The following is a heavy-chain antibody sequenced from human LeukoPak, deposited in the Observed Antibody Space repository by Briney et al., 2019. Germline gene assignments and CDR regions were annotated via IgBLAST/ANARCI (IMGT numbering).Heavy chain of an antibody. J-gene: IGHJ5*02. V-gene: IGHV1-18*01. Sequence: ASVKVSCKASGYTFTSYGISWVRQAPGQGLEWMGWISAYNGNTNYAQKLQGRVTMTTDTSTSTAYMELRSLRSDDTAVYYCARDCDVDYYGSGSYSPTLGNWFDPWGQGTLVTVSS. CDR2: ISAYNGNT. CDR1: GYTFTSYG. CDR3: ARDCDVDYYGSGSYSPTLGNWFDP. D-gene: IGHD3-10*01.